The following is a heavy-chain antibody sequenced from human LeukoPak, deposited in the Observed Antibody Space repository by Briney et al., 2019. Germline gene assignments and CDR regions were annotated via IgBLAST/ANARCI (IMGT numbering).Heavy chain of an antibody. CDR2: ISGSGGST. V-gene: IGHV3-23*01. J-gene: IGHJ4*02. CDR3: ASFYSRGYDDY. Sequence: GGSLRLSCAASGFTFSSYAMSWARQAPGKGLEWVSAISGSGGSTYYADSVKGRFTISRDNSKNTLYLQMNSLRAEDTAVYYCASFYSRGYDDYWGQGTLVTVSS. D-gene: IGHD5-18*01. CDR1: GFTFSSYA.